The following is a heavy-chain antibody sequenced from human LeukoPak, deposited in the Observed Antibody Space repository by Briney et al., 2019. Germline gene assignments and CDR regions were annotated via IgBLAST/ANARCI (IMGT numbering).Heavy chain of an antibody. J-gene: IGHJ3*02. CDR1: GFTFSSYA. V-gene: IGHV3-30-3*01. CDR2: ISYDGSNK. CDR3: ARDVYSGYDYAFDI. D-gene: IGHD5-12*01. Sequence: GGSLRLSCAASGFTFSSYAMHWVRQAPGKGLEWVAVISYDGSNKYYADSVKGRFTISRDNAKNSLYLQMNSLRAEDTAVYYCARDVYSGYDYAFDIWGQGTMVTVSS.